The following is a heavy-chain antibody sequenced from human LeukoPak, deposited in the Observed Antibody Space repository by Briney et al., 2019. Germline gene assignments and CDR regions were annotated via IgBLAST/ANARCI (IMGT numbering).Heavy chain of an antibody. D-gene: IGHD3-3*01. J-gene: IGHJ4*02. CDR3: ARDTREDFGVVYYFDY. Sequence: ASVTVSCKASGYTFTVYYMHWVRQAPGQGLEWMGWINPNSGGTNYAQKFQGRVTMTRDTSISTAYMELSRLRSDDTAVYYCARDTREDFGVVYYFDYWGQGTLVTVSS. CDR2: INPNSGGT. V-gene: IGHV1-2*02. CDR1: GYTFTVYY.